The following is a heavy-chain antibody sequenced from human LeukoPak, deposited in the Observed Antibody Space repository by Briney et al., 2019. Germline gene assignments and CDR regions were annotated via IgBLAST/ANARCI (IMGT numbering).Heavy chain of an antibody. D-gene: IGHD6-19*01. CDR2: ISSSGSTI. CDR1: GFTFGDYA. V-gene: IGHV3-48*03. Sequence: HAGGSLRLSCRGSGFTFGDYAMTWVRQAPGKGLEWVSYISSSGSTIYYADSVKGRFTISRDNAKNSLYLQMNSLRAEDTAVYYCARNGHSSGWYGGRERRYYFDYWGQGTLVTVSS. J-gene: IGHJ4*02. CDR3: ARNGHSSGWYGGRERRYYFDY.